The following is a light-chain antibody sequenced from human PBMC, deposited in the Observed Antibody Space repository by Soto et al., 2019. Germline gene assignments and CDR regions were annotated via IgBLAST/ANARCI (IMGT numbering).Light chain of an antibody. CDR3: SSYTTNNAHV. CDR1: SNDVGAFDY. CDR2: EVF. V-gene: IGLV2-14*01. J-gene: IGLJ2*01. Sequence: QSALTQPASVSASPEQSISISCTGTSNDVGAFDYVSWYQQHPGKAPKLIIFEVFNRPSGVSTRFSGSKSGSTASLTISGLQAEDEADYFCSSYTTNNAHVFGGGTKLTVL.